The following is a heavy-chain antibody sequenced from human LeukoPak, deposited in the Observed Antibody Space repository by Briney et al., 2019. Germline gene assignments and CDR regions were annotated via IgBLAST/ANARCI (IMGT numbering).Heavy chain of an antibody. CDR2: IIPIFGTA. V-gene: IGHV1-69*05. J-gene: IGHJ6*03. D-gene: IGHD3-22*01. Sequence: GSSVKVSCKASGGTFSSYAISWVRQAPGQGLEWMGRIIPIFGTANYAQKFQGRVTITTDESTSIAYMELSSLRSEDTAVYYCARGLNYYDSSGYYGSYYYYMDVWGKGTTVTVSS. CDR3: ARGLNYYDSSGYYGSYYYYMDV. CDR1: GGTFSSYA.